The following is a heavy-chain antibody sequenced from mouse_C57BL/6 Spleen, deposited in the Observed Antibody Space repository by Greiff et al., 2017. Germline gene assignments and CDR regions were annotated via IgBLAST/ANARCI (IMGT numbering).Heavy chain of an antibody. Sequence: QVQLKESGPELVKPGASVKISCKASGYAFSSSWMNWVKQRPGKGLEWIGRIYPGDGDTNYNGKFKGKATLTADKSSSTAYMQLSSLTSEDSAVYFCARDYSNYGAYYFDYWGQGTTLTVSS. V-gene: IGHV1-82*01. CDR1: GYAFSSSW. CDR3: ARDYSNYGAYYFDY. D-gene: IGHD2-5*01. CDR2: IYPGDGDT. J-gene: IGHJ2*01.